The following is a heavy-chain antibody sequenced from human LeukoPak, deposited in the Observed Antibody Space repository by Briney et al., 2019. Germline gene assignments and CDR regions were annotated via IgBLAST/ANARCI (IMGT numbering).Heavy chain of an antibody. Sequence: PGGSLRLSCAASRFTFSNFDMHWVRQRTGKGLEWVSGIGTTGDTYYLGSVKGRFTISRENAKNSLYLQMNSLRAEDTAVYCCARVTTWYFDLWGRGTLVTVSS. CDR3: ARVTTWYFDL. CDR1: RFTFSNFD. V-gene: IGHV3-13*01. J-gene: IGHJ2*01. D-gene: IGHD1-1*01. CDR2: IGTTGDT.